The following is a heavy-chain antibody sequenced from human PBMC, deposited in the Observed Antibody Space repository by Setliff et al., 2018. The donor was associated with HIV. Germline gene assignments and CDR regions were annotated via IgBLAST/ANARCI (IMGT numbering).Heavy chain of an antibody. D-gene: IGHD2-2*01. CDR2: IFASGST. V-gene: IGHV4-4*07. CDR3: ARVGASGVASSMDYHYYMDV. Sequence: SETLSLTCTVSGGSFSSYHWSWIRHPAGKGLEWIGHIFASGSTKYNPSLESRVTMSVDTSRTQFSLKLRSVTAADTAVYYCARVGASGVASSMDYHYYMDVWGKGTSVTVSS. J-gene: IGHJ6*03. CDR1: GGSFSSYH.